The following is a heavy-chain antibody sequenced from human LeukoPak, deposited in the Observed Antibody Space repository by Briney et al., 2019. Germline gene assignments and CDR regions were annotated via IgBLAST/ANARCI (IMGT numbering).Heavy chain of an antibody. CDR2: ISSSSSYI. D-gene: IGHD2-15*01. V-gene: IGHV3-21*01. CDR1: GFTFSSYS. CDR3: ASLPYCSGGSCYTQAGDY. J-gene: IGHJ4*02. Sequence: GGSLRLSCAASGFTFSSYSMNWVRQAPGKGLEWVSSISSSSSYIYYADSVKGRFTISRDNAKNTLYLQMNSLRAGDTAVYYCASLPYCSGGSCYTQAGDYWGQGTLVTVSS.